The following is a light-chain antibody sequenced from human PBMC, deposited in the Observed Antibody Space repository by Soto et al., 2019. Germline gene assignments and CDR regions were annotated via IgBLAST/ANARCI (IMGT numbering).Light chain of an antibody. CDR1: QSVSSY. J-gene: IGKJ5*01. CDR2: DAS. V-gene: IGKV3-11*01. CDR3: QQRSSTIT. Sequence: EIVLTQSPATLSLSPGERATLSCRASQSVSSYLAWYQQKPGQAPRLLLYDASNRATGIPARFSGSGSGTHFTLTISSLEPEDFAVYYCQQRSSTITFGQGTRLEIK.